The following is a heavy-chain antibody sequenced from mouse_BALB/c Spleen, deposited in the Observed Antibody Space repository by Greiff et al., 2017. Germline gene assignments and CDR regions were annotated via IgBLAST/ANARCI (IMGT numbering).Heavy chain of an antibody. CDR2: INPYNDGT. J-gene: IGHJ3*01. CDR1: GYTFTSYV. V-gene: IGHV1-14*01. Sequence: EVQLQQSGPELVKPGASVKMSCKASGYTFTSYVMHWVKQKPGQGLAWIGYINPYNDGTKYNEKFKGKATLTSDKSSSTAYMELSSLTSEDSAVYYCARSGGYDGAWFAYWGQGTLVTVSA. CDR3: ARSGGYDGAWFAY. D-gene: IGHD2-2*01.